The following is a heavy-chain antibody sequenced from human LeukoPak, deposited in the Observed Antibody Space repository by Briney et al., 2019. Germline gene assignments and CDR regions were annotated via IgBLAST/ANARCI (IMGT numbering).Heavy chain of an antibody. CDR2: IYTSGST. D-gene: IGHD6-25*01. CDR1: GGSISSYY. V-gene: IGHV4-4*07. Sequence: SEILSLTCTVSGGSISSYYWSWIRQPAGKGLEWTGRIYTSGSTNYNSSLKSRVTMSVDPSKNQFSLKLSSVTAADTAVYYCARETAAGYWYFDLWGRGTLVTVSS. J-gene: IGHJ2*01. CDR3: ARETAAGYWYFDL.